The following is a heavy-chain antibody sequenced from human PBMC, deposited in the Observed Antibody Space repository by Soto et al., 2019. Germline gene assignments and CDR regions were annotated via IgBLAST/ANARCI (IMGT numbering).Heavy chain of an antibody. J-gene: IGHJ4*02. CDR3: ARHKYHSCGPSGY. Sequence: PSETLSLTCTVSGGSISRSSYYWGWIRQPPGKGLEWIGSIYYSGSTYYNPSLKSRVTISVDTSKNQFSLKLSSVTAADTAVYYCARHKYHSCGPSGYWGPGTLVTGSS. CDR2: IYYSGST. CDR1: GGSISRSSYY. D-gene: IGHD3-22*01. V-gene: IGHV4-39*01.